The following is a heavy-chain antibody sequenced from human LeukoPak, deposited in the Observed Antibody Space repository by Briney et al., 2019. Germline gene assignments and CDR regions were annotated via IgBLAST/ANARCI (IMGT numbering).Heavy chain of an antibody. V-gene: IGHV3-21*01. CDR2: ISSSSSYI. J-gene: IGHJ5*02. CDR3: ARGRPYDFWRSNWFDP. Sequence: PGGSLRLSCAASGFTFSSYSMNWVRQAPGKGLNGFSSISSSSSYIYYADSVKGRFTISRDNAKNSLYLQMNSLRAEDTAVYYCARGRPYDFWRSNWFDPWGQGTLVTVSS. D-gene: IGHD3-3*01. CDR1: GFTFSSYS.